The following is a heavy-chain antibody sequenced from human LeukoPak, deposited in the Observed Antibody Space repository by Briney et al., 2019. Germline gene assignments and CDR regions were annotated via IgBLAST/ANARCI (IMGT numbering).Heavy chain of an antibody. D-gene: IGHD1-26*01. CDR1: GFTVSVYY. Sequence: PGGSLRLSCAVSGFTVSVYYMSWVRQAPGKGLEWVSLMCDDGRIYYADSVRGQFTISRDISSNTLYLEMSSLRAEDTARYYCAKDQRWESPHYLDSWGQGTLVTVSS. CDR2: MCDDGRI. CDR3: AKDQRWESPHYLDS. V-gene: IGHV3-53*01. J-gene: IGHJ4*02.